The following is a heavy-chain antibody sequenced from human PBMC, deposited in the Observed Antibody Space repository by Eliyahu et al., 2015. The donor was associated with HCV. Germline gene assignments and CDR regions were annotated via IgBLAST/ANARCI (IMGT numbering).Heavy chain of an antibody. Sequence: EVQLVQSGAEVKKPGESLKISCKGSGFIFTNYWIGWVRKLPGKGLEWMGIIYPGDSDIRYNPSFQGLVTISADKSISSAYLQWTSVEASDTAIYYCATSGYFPWNFDSWGQGSLVTVSS. J-gene: IGHJ4*02. CDR1: GFIFTNYW. V-gene: IGHV5-51*01. CDR2: IYPGDSDI. D-gene: IGHD5-12*01. CDR3: ATSGYFPWNFDS.